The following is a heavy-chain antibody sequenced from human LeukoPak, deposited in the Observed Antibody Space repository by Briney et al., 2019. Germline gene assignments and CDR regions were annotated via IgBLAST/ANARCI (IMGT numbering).Heavy chain of an antibody. CDR2: INPNSGGT. J-gene: IGHJ4*02. V-gene: IGHV1-2*02. CDR1: GYTFTGYY. Sequence: ASVKVSCKASGYTFTGYYMHWVRQAPGQGLEWMGWINPNSGGTNYAQKFQGRVTMTRDTSISTAYMELSRLRSDDTAVYYCARSEALGSSWYYDYWGQGTLVTVSS. CDR3: ARSEALGSSWYYDY. D-gene: IGHD6-13*01.